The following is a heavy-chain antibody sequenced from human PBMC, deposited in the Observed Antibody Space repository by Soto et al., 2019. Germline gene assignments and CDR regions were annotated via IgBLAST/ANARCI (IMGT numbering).Heavy chain of an antibody. J-gene: IGHJ6*02. CDR3: ARTPGGPDIVVVPAAGHHYYYGMDV. Sequence: ASVKVSCKASGGTFSSYAISWVRQAPGQGLEWMGGIIPIFGTANYAQKFQGRVTITADESTSTAYMELSSLRSEDTAVYYCARTPGGPDIVVVPAAGHHYYYGMDVWGQGTTVTVSS. V-gene: IGHV1-69*13. D-gene: IGHD2-2*01. CDR2: IIPIFGTA. CDR1: GGTFSSYA.